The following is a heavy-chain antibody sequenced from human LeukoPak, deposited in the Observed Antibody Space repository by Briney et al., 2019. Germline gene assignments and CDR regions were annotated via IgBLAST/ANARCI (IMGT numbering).Heavy chain of an antibody. CDR1: GGTFSSYA. Sequence: SVKVSCKASGGTFSSYAISWVRQAPGQGLEWMGRIIPILGIANYAQKFQGRVTITADKSTSTAYMELSSLRSEDTAVYYCARGWYSYGSLDYWGQGTLVTVST. J-gene: IGHJ4*02. CDR3: ARGWYSYGSLDY. V-gene: IGHV1-69*04. CDR2: IIPILGIA. D-gene: IGHD5-18*01.